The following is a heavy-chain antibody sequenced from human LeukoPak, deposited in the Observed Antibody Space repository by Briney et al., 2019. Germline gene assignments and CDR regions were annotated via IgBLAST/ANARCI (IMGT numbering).Heavy chain of an antibody. V-gene: IGHV3-74*01. CDR1: GFTFSSYW. J-gene: IGHJ4*02. CDR2: INSDGTTT. CDR3: ARFSSGWSPSGLDY. D-gene: IGHD6-19*01. Sequence: PGGSLRLSCAASGFTFSSYWMHWVRQGPGKELTWVSHINSDGTTTNYADSVKGRFTISRDNAKNTLYLQMNSLRVEDTAVYYCARFSSGWSPSGLDYWGQGTLVTVSS.